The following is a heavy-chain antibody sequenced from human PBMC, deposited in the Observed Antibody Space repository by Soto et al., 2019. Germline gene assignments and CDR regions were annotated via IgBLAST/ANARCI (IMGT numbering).Heavy chain of an antibody. D-gene: IGHD2-8*01. CDR3: AKARREYCTNGVCQFDAFDI. Sequence: PGGSLRLSCAASGFTFSSYGMHWVRQAPGKGLEWVAVISYDGSNKYYADSLKGRFTISRDNSKNTLYLQMNSLRAEDTAVYYCAKARREYCTNGVCQFDAFDIWGQGTMVTVSS. J-gene: IGHJ3*02. V-gene: IGHV3-30*18. CDR2: ISYDGSNK. CDR1: GFTFSSYG.